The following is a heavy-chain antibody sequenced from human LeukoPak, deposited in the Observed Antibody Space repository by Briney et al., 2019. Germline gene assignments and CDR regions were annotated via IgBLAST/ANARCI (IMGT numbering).Heavy chain of an antibody. CDR2: ISGSGGNT. CDR1: GFTFSSYA. V-gene: IGHV3-23*01. J-gene: IGHJ3*02. D-gene: IGHD3-3*01. CDR3: AKITILHAFDI. Sequence: GGSLRLSCAASGFTFSSYAMSWVRQAPGKGLEWVSTISGSGGNTYYADSVKGRLTISRDNSKNTLYLQMNSLGAEDTAVYYCAKITILHAFDIWGQGTMVTVSS.